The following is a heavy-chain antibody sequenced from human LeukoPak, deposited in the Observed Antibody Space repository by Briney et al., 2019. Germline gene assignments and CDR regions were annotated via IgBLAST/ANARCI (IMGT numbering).Heavy chain of an antibody. CDR2: INPNSGGT. D-gene: IGHD2-21*02. Sequence: ASVKVSCKASGYTFTGSYMHWVRQAPGHGLEWMGGINPNSGGTNYAQKLQGRVTMTRDTSISTAYMELSRLRSDDTAVYYCARGYCGGDCYSSSPFDYWGQGTLVTVSS. V-gene: IGHV1-2*02. CDR1: GYTFTGSY. CDR3: ARGYCGGDCYSSSPFDY. J-gene: IGHJ4*02.